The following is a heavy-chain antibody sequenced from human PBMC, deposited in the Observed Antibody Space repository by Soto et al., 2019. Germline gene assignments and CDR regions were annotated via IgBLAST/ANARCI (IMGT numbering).Heavy chain of an antibody. Sequence: GSSVKVSCKASGYNFNIYGINWVRQAPGQGLELMGWISAYDGKTTYAEKFQGRVTMTTDASTSTAYMELRSLRSDDTAVYYCARDPHEYWTSYWFDPWGQATLVTVSS. V-gene: IGHV1-18*01. J-gene: IGHJ5*02. CDR2: ISAYDGKT. D-gene: IGHD3-3*01. CDR1: GYNFNIYG. CDR3: ARDPHEYWTSYWFDP.